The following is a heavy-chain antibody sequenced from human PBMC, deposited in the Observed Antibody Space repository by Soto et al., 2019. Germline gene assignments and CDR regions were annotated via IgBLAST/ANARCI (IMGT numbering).Heavy chain of an antibody. J-gene: IGHJ4*02. CDR1: GFTFGSYW. V-gene: IGHV3-74*01. CDR2: INSDGSST. D-gene: IGHD6-13*01. Sequence: EVQLVESGGGLVQPGGSLRLSFAASGFTFGSYWMHWVRQAPGKGLGWVSRINSDGSSTSDADGVKGRFTISRDNAKNTLYLQMNSLRAEDTAVYYCARDRSSSWYPNYFDYWGQGTLVTVFS. CDR3: ARDRSSSWYPNYFDY.